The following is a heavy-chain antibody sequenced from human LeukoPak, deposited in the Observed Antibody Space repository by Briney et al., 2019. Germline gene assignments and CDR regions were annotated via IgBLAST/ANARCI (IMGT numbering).Heavy chain of an antibody. Sequence: GGSLRLSCAASGFTFSSYAVSWVRQAPGKGLEWVSAISGSGGSTYYADSVKGRFTISRDNSKNTLYLQMNSLRAEDTAVYYCANLRQDAITPANFDYWGQGTLVTVSS. J-gene: IGHJ4*02. CDR2: ISGSGGST. CDR3: ANLRQDAITPANFDY. CDR1: GFTFSSYA. V-gene: IGHV3-23*01. D-gene: IGHD6-25*01.